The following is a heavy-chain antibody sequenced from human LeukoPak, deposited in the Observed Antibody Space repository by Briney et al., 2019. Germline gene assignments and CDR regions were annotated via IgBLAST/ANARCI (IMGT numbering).Heavy chain of an antibody. CDR2: ISDHGSEK. CDR3: ARRAGAYSHPYDY. D-gene: IGHD4/OR15-4a*01. V-gene: IGHV3-30*03. J-gene: IGHJ4*02. Sequence: GGSLRLSCAASGFTFRNYAIHWVRQAPGKGLEWVAVISDHGSEKYYADSVKGRFTISRDNSKNTLYLQMNSLRAEDTAVYYCARRAGAYSHPYDYWGQGTLVTVSS. CDR1: GFTFRNYA.